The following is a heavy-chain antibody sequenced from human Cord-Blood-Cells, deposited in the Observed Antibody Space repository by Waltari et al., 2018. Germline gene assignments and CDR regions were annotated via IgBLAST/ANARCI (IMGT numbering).Heavy chain of an antibody. V-gene: IGHV4-34*01. D-gene: IGHD6-13*01. CDR3: ARQYSSSFDY. J-gene: IGHJ4*02. Sequence: QVQLQQWGAGLLKPSETLSLTCAVYGGSFSAYYWSWIRQPPGKGLEWIGEINHSGSTNYNPSLKSRVTISVDTSKNQFSLKLSSVTAADTAVYYCARQYSSSFDYWGQGTLVTVSS. CDR2: INHSGST. CDR1: GGSFSAYY.